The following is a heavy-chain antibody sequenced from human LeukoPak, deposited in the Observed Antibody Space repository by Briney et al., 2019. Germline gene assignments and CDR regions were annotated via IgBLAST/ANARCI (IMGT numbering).Heavy chain of an antibody. CDR1: GYTFTGYY. J-gene: IGHJ5*02. D-gene: IGHD2/OR15-2a*01. CDR2: INPSGGST. Sequence: ASVKVSCKASGYTFTGYYMHWVRQAPGQGLEWMGIINPSGGSTSYAQKFQGRVTMTRDTSTSTVYMELSSLRSEDTAVYYCARDGSMALFDPWGQGTLVTVSS. V-gene: IGHV1-46*01. CDR3: ARDGSMALFDP.